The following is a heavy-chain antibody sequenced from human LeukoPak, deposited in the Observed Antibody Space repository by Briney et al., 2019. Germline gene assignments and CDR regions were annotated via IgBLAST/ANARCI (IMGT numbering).Heavy chain of an antibody. CDR2: ISPDGSTT. Sequence: PGGSLRLSCAASEFTLSGYWMHWVRQAPGKGLVWVSRISPDGSTTNYAGSVRGRFTISRDNAKNTLYLQMSSLRADDAAVYYCARASANNYGLFDYWGQGTLVTVSS. J-gene: IGHJ4*02. V-gene: IGHV3-74*01. D-gene: IGHD5-18*01. CDR1: EFTLSGYW. CDR3: ARASANNYGLFDY.